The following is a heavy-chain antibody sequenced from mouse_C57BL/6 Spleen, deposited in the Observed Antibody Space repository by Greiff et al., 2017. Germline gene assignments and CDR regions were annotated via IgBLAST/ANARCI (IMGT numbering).Heavy chain of an antibody. CDR3: ARALLRRPWYFDV. D-gene: IGHD1-1*01. CDR2: IHPNSGST. Sequence: QVQLQQPGAELVKPGASVKLSCKASGYTFTSYWMHWVKQRPGQGLEWIGMIHPNSGSTNYNEKFKSKATLTVDKSSSTAYMQLSSLTSEDSAVYYCARALLRRPWYFDVWGTGTTVTVSS. CDR1: GYTFTSYW. V-gene: IGHV1-64*01. J-gene: IGHJ1*03.